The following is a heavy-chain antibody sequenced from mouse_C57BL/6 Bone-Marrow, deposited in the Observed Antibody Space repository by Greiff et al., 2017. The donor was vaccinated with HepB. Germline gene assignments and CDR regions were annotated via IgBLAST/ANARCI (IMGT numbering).Heavy chain of an antibody. J-gene: IGHJ2*01. V-gene: IGHV1-54*01. CDR3: SRTLYYYGSSYDYFDY. Sequence: VQLQQSGAELVRPGTSVKVSCKASGYAFTNFLLEWVKQRPGQGLEWIGVINPGSGGTNYNEKFKGKATLTADKSSSTAYMQLSSLTSEDSAVYFCSRTLYYYGSSYDYFDYWGQGTTLTVSS. CDR1: GYAFTNFL. D-gene: IGHD1-1*01. CDR2: INPGSGGT.